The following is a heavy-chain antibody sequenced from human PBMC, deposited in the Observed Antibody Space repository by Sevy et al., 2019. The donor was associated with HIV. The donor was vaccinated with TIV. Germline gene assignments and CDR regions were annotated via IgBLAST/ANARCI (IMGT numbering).Heavy chain of an antibody. J-gene: IGHJ4*02. CDR1: GGSISSGDYY. D-gene: IGHD3-22*01. CDR3: ARQRASSGYFYFDS. Sequence: SETLSLTCTVSGGSISSGDYYWSWIRQPPGKGLEWIGYIFYSGSTYFNPSLKSRVTISLDTSKSQLSLRQSSVTAADTAVFYCARQRASSGYFYFDSWGQGTLVTVSS. V-gene: IGHV4-30-4*01. CDR2: IFYSGST.